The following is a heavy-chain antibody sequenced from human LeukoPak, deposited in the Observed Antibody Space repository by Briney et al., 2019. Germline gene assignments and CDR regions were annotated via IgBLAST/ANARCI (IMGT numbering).Heavy chain of an antibody. J-gene: IGHJ3*02. CDR3: AKGRSTSGYDAFDI. V-gene: IGHV3-23*01. CDR1: GFIFSSYA. Sequence: GGSLRLSCAASGFIFSSYAMSWVRQTPGKGLEWVSAVSGSGGSTYYADSVKGRFSISRDNSKNTLYLQMNSLRAEDTAVCYCAKGRSTSGYDAFDIWGQGTMVTVSS. CDR2: VSGSGGST. D-gene: IGHD2-2*01.